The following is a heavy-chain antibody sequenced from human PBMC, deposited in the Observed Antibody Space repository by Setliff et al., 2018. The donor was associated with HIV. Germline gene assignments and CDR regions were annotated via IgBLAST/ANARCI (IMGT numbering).Heavy chain of an antibody. V-gene: IGHV1-46*02. J-gene: IGHJ4*02. Sequence: ASVKVSCKASGYTFNNYYMHWVRQAPGQGLEWMGIINPSDNRTYYAQTVQGRVTMTRDTSTSSVYMELRSLISEDTAVYYWARAYYASVWGSPRYRFYYFDYWGQGSLVTVSS. CDR1: GYTFNNYY. D-gene: IGHD3-16*02. CDR2: INPSDNRT. CDR3: ARAYYASVWGSPRYRFYYFDY.